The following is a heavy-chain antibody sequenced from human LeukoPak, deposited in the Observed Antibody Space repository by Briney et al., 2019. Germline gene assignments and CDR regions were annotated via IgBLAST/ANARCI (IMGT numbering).Heavy chain of an antibody. CDR1: GGSISSSSYY. Sequence: SETLSLTCTVSGGSISSSSYYWGWIRQPPGKGLEWIGSIYYSGSTYYNPSLKSRVTISVDTSKNQFSLKLSSVTAVDTAVYYCARILTVTTVGYYYYGMDVWGQGTTVTVSS. V-gene: IGHV4-39*07. CDR2: IYYSGST. CDR3: ARILTVTTVGYYYYGMDV. D-gene: IGHD4-23*01. J-gene: IGHJ6*02.